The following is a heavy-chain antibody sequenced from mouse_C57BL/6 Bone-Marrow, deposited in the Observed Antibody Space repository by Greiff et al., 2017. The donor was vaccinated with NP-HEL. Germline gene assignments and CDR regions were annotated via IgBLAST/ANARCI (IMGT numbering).Heavy chain of an antibody. D-gene: IGHD1-1*01. CDR1: GFNIKDYY. Sequence: VQLQQSGAELVRPGASVKLSCTASGFNIKDYYMHWVKQRPEQGLEWIGRIDPEDGDTEYAPKFQGKATMTADTSSNTAYLQLSSLTSEDTAVYYCTTLEVLITTVVADDYWGQGTTLTVSS. V-gene: IGHV14-1*01. CDR2: IDPEDGDT. CDR3: TTLEVLITTVVADDY. J-gene: IGHJ2*01.